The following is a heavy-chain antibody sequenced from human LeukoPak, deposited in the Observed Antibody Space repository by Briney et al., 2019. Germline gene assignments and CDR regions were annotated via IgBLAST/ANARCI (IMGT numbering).Heavy chain of an antibody. V-gene: IGHV3-30*02. D-gene: IGHD1-26*01. Sequence: GGSLRLSRAASGFTFSSYGMHWVRQAPGKGLEWVAFIHYDGSNKYYAVFVKGRFTISRDNSKNTLYLQMNSLRAEDTAVYYCAKDRSSGSYRASFDYWGQGTLVTVSS. CDR3: AKDRSSGSYRASFDY. CDR2: IHYDGSNK. J-gene: IGHJ4*02. CDR1: GFTFSSYG.